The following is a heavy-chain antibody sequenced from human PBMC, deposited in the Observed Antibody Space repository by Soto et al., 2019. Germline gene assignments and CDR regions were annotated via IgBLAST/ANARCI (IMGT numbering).Heavy chain of an antibody. Sequence: GESLKISCKGSGYSFTSYWIGWVRQMXGKGLEWMGIIYPGDSDTRYSPSFQGQVTISADKSISTAYLQWSSLKASDTAIYYCARTAAAGKYYYGVDVWGQGTTVTVSS. D-gene: IGHD6-13*01. CDR3: ARTAAAGKYYYGVDV. CDR1: GYSFTSYW. V-gene: IGHV5-51*01. J-gene: IGHJ6*02. CDR2: IYPGDSDT.